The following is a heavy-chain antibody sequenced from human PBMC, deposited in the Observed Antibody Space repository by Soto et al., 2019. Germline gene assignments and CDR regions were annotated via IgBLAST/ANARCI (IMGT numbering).Heavy chain of an antibody. CDR2: ISYDGSNK. CDR1: GFTFSSNG. J-gene: IGHJ3*02. D-gene: IGHD6-13*01. V-gene: IGHV3-30*18. CDR3: AKDFYSSSGYGAFDI. Sequence: QVQLVESGGGVVQPGRSLRLSCAASGFTFSSNGMHWVRQAPGKGLEWVAVISYDGSNKYYADSVKGRFTISRDKSKNTGYLQMNSLRAEDTAVYYCAKDFYSSSGYGAFDIWGQGTMVTVSS.